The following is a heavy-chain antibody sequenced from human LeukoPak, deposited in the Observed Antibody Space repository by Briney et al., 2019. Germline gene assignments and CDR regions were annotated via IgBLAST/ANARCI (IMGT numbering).Heavy chain of an antibody. J-gene: IGHJ4*02. Sequence: GGSLRLSCAASGFTFSSYEMNWVRQAPGKGLEWVSSISSSSSYIYYADSVKGRFTISRDNAKNSLYLQMNSLRAEDTAVYYCARRSPYSTGWSSYFDYWGQGALVTVSS. D-gene: IGHD4-11*01. CDR1: GFTFSSYE. CDR2: ISSSSSYI. CDR3: ARRSPYSTGWSSYFDY. V-gene: IGHV3-21*01.